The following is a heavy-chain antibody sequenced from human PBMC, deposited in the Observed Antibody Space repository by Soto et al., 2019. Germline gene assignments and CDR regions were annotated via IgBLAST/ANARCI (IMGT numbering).Heavy chain of an antibody. D-gene: IGHD6-13*01. J-gene: IGHJ6*03. V-gene: IGHV3-11*01. CDR2: ISSSGSTI. Sequence: GSLRLSCAASGFTFSDYYMSWIRQAPGKGLEWVSYISSSGSTIYYADSVKGRFTISRDNAKNSLYLQMNSLRAEDTAVYYYARGSSSWYVYYYYYMDVWGKGTTVTVSS. CDR1: GFTFSDYY. CDR3: ARGSSSWYVYYYYYMDV.